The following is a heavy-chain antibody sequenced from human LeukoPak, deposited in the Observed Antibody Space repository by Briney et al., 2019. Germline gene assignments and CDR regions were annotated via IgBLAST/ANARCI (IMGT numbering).Heavy chain of an antibody. CDR1: GFTFSSYG. V-gene: IGHV3-23*01. CDR3: AKMGYGDYGMVDY. Sequence: GGSLRLSCAASGFTFSSYGMGWVRQAPGKGLEWVSAISGSGGSTYYADSVKGRFTISRDNSKNTLYLQMNSLRAEDTAVYYCAKMGYGDYGMVDYWGQGTLVTVSS. J-gene: IGHJ4*02. CDR2: ISGSGGST. D-gene: IGHD4-17*01.